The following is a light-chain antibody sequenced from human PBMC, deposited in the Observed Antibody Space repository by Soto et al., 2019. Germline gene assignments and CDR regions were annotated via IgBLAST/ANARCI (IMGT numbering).Light chain of an antibody. CDR1: QSISDT. V-gene: IGKV3-15*01. J-gene: IGKJ1*01. CDR2: GAS. CDR3: QQYETFSGT. Sequence: EIVMTQSPATLSVSPGGRATLSCRASQSISDTLAWYQQKPGQAPRLLIHGASTRAPGFPARFSGSGSGTEFTLTISSLQPDDFATYYCQQYETFSGTFGPGTKVDNK.